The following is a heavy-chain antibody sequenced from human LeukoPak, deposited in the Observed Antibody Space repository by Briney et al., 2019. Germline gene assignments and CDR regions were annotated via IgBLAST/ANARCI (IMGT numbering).Heavy chain of an antibody. CDR2: IVVDSGAT. Sequence: ASVKVSCKASGFTFNAYYVHWVRQAPGQGLGWMGWIVVDSGATNYAPKFQGRVTKTRDTSISTAYMELSRLRSDDTALYYCTRDGVPAPEEFDYWGQGTLVTVSS. V-gene: IGHV1-2*02. J-gene: IGHJ4*02. D-gene: IGHD2-2*01. CDR3: TRDGVPAPEEFDY. CDR1: GFTFNAYY.